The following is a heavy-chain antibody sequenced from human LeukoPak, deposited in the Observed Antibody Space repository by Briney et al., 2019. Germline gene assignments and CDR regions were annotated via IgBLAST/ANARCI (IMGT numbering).Heavy chain of an antibody. CDR1: GGSISSSSYY. V-gene: IGHV4-39*07. D-gene: IGHD2-15*01. Sequence: PSETLSLTCTVSGGSISSSSYYWGWIRQPPGKGLEWIGSIYYSGSTYYNPSLKSRVTISVDTSKNQFSLKPSSVTAADTAVYYCARDLRVALDAFDIWGQGTMVTVSS. CDR2: IYYSGST. CDR3: ARDLRVALDAFDI. J-gene: IGHJ3*02.